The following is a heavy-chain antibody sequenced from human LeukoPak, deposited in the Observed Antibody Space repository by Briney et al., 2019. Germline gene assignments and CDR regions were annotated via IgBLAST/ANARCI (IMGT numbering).Heavy chain of an antibody. CDR3: ARDRVDLYYYYYMDV. CDR1: GYTFTSYY. V-gene: IGHV1-46*01. Sequence: ASVKVSCKASGYTFTSYYMHWVRQAPGQGLEWMGIINPSGGSTSYAQKFQGRVTMTRDTSTSTVYMELRSLRSDDTAVYYCARDRVDLYYYYYMDVWGKGTTVTVSS. D-gene: IGHD3-3*01. J-gene: IGHJ6*03. CDR2: INPSGGST.